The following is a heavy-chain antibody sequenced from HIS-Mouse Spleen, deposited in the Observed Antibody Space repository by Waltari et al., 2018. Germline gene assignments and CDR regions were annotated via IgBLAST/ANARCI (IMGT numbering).Heavy chain of an antibody. CDR1: GFTFSSYR. J-gene: IGHJ1*01. CDR2: ISSSSSTI. D-gene: IGHD6-13*01. CDR3: ASEYSSSFAEYFQH. V-gene: IGHV3-48*01. Sequence: EVQLVESGGGLVQPGGSLRLSCAASGFTFSSYRLNWVRQAPGKGVEWVSYISSSSSTIYYADSVKGRFTISRDNAKNSLYLQMNSLRAEDTAVYYCASEYSSSFAEYFQHWGQGTLVTVSS.